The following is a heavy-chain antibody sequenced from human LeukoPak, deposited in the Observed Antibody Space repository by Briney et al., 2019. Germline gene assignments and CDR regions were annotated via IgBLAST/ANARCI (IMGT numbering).Heavy chain of an antibody. Sequence: GGSLRLSCTTSGFTFGDYSMSWVRQAPGKGLEWVSAISGSGGSTYYADSVKGRFTISRDNSKNTLYLQMNSLRAEDTAVYYCARGLRYFDWLSPFDYWGQGTLVTVSS. V-gene: IGHV3-23*01. CDR3: ARGLRYFDWLSPFDY. J-gene: IGHJ4*02. D-gene: IGHD3-9*01. CDR1: GFTFGDYS. CDR2: ISGSGGST.